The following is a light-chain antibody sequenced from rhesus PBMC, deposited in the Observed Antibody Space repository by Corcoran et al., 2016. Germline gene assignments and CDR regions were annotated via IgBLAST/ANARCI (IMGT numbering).Light chain of an antibody. V-gene: IGKV1-74*01. Sequence: DIQMTQSPSSLFASVGDRVTITCRASENVKNYLNWYQQKPGKAPQLLVYKASTLQSGVPSRFSGSGSGTDYTFTISSLQPEDVATYYCQHGYGTPYSFSQGTKVEIK. J-gene: IGKJ2*01. CDR1: ENVKNY. CDR3: QHGYGTPYS. CDR2: KAS.